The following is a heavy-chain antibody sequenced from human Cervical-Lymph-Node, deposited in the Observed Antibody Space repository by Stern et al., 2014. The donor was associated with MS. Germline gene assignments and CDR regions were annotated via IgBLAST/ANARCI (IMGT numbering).Heavy chain of an antibody. V-gene: IGHV1-69*06. Sequence: QLVQSGAEVKKTGSSVKVSCKASGGTFSTFAISWVRQAPGQGLEWMGGIIPIYGGPNYAQKFQGRVTITADKSTSTAYMELSSLRSEDTAVYYCARRRDAYNTEPYFDYWGQGTLVTVSS. CDR2: IIPIYGGP. D-gene: IGHD5-24*01. CDR1: GGTFSTFA. J-gene: IGHJ4*02. CDR3: ARRRDAYNTEPYFDY.